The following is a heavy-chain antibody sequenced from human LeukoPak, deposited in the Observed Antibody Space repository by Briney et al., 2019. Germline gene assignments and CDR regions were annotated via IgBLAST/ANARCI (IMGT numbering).Heavy chain of an antibody. CDR1: GGTFSSYA. J-gene: IGHJ6*02. Sequence: ASVTVSCKASGGTFSSYAISWVRQAPGQGLEWMGGIIPIFGTANYAQKFQGRVTMTRDTSISTAYMELSSLRSEDTAVYYCARPPSSGGYYYYYGMDVWGQGTTVTVSS. CDR3: ARPPSSGGYYYYYGMDV. D-gene: IGHD6-25*01. CDR2: IIPIFGTA. V-gene: IGHV1-69*05.